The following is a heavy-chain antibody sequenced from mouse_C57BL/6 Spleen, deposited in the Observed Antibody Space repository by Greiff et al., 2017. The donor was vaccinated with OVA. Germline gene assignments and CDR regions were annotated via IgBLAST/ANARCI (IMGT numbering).Heavy chain of an antibody. CDR3: ASLYSKTLFAY. J-gene: IGHJ3*01. CDR2: ISGGGGNT. V-gene: IGHV5-9*01. Sequence: EVMLVESGGGLVKPGGSLKLSCAASGFTFSSYTMSWVRQTPEKRLEWVATISGGGGNTYYPDSVKGRFTIARDNAKNTLYLQMSSLRSEDTALYYCASLYSKTLFAYWGQGTLVTVSA. CDR1: GFTFSSYT. D-gene: IGHD2-5*01.